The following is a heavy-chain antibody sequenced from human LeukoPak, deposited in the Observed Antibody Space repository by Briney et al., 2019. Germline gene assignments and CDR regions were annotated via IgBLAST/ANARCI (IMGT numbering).Heavy chain of an antibody. CDR3: ARWYDILTGYPDYFDS. J-gene: IGHJ4*02. CDR1: GYTFTSYG. CDR2: ISAYNGNT. D-gene: IGHD3-9*01. V-gene: IGHV1-18*01. Sequence: ASVKVSCKASGYTFTSYGISWVRQAPAQGLEWVGWISAYNGNTNYAHNLQVRVTITTDTSTSTADMERRSLRSDDTAVYYSARWYDILTGYPDYFDSWGQGTLVTVSS.